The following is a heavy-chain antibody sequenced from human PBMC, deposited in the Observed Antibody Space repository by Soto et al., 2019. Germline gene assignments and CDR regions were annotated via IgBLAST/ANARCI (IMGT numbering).Heavy chain of an antibody. D-gene: IGHD6-19*01. CDR3: ARHRGSSGWYPH. CDR1: GGAISIEGYY. CDR2: IYYSVST. V-gene: IGHV4-31*03. Sequence: SLPSTVSGGAISIEGYYWCWIRQHPGKGLEWIGYIYYSVSTYYNPSLKSRVTISVDTSKNQFSLKLSSVTAADTAVYYCARHRGSSGWYPHRGQGTLVTLSS. J-gene: IGHJ4*02.